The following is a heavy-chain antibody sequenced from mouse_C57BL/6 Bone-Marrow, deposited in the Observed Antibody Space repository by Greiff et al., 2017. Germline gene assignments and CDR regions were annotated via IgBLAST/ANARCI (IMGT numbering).Heavy chain of an antibody. Sequence: EVMLVESGGDLVKPGGSLKLSCAASGFTFSSYGMSWVRQTPDKRLEWVATISSGGSYTYYPDSVKGRFTISRDNAKNTLYLQMSSLKSEDTAMYYCARRYYYGSGRYFDVWGTGTTVTGSS. J-gene: IGHJ1*03. CDR1: GFTFSSYG. CDR3: ARRYYYGSGRYFDV. D-gene: IGHD1-1*01. V-gene: IGHV5-6*02. CDR2: ISSGGSYT.